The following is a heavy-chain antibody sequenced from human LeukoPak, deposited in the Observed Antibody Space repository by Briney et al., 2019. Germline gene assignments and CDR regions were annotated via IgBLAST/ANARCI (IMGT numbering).Heavy chain of an antibody. Sequence: SETLSLTCTVSGGSISGSSYYWGWIRQPPGKGLEWIGEINHSGSTNYNPSLKSRVTISVDTSKNQFSLKLSSVTAADTAVYYCPRGVSSGWFGYWGQGTLVTVSS. D-gene: IGHD6-19*01. CDR1: GGSISGSSYY. CDR2: INHSGST. CDR3: PRGVSSGWFGY. J-gene: IGHJ5*01. V-gene: IGHV4-39*07.